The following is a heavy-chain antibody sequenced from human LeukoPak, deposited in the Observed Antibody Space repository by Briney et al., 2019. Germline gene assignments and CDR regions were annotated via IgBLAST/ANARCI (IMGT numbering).Heavy chain of an antibody. CDR1: GFTFSSFE. CDR3: ARYCSGGGCYGWFDP. Sequence: PGGSLRLSCAASGFTFSSFEMNWVRQAPGKGLEWISYMSGSGNTIKYADSVKGRFTISRDNTKNSLSLQMNSLRAEDTAVCYCARYCSGGGCYGWFDPWGQGTLVTVSS. V-gene: IGHV3-48*03. J-gene: IGHJ5*02. CDR2: MSGSGNTI. D-gene: IGHD2-15*01.